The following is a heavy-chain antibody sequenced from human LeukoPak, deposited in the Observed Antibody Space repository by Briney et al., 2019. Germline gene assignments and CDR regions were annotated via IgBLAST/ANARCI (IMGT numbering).Heavy chain of an antibody. V-gene: IGHV4-4*07. CDR2: IYTSGST. Sequence: SETMSLTSTVYGDSLVIDYWSWVRQPAGKGLEWIGRIYTSGSTKYNPSLKSRVTVSVDLSKNQFSLKLTSVTAADSAVYYCAAAERRGVGSVSYHAIEYWGQGTLVTVSS. J-gene: IGHJ4*02. CDR3: AAAERRGVGSVSYHAIEY. D-gene: IGHD3-10*01. CDR1: GDSLVIDY.